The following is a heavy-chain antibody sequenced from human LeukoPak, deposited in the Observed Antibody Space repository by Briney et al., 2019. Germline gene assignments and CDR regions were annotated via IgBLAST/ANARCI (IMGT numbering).Heavy chain of an antibody. CDR2: ISWNSGSI. CDR1: GFTFDDYA. V-gene: IGHV3-9*01. D-gene: IGHD3-9*01. Sequence: GGSLRLSCAASGFTFDDYAMHWVRHAPGKGLEWVSGISWNSGSIGYADSVKGRFTISRDNAKNSLYLQVNSLRAEDTALYYCAKDIDYDILTGYKDYWGQGTLVTVSS. J-gene: IGHJ4*02. CDR3: AKDIDYDILTGYKDY.